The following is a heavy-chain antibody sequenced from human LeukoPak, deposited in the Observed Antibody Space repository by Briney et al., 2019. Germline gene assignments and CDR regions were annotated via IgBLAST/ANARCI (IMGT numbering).Heavy chain of an antibody. V-gene: IGHV4-59*11. CDR2: IFYRGNA. D-gene: IGHD6-25*01. CDR3: ARGYDSGWVDY. J-gene: IGHJ4*02. CDR1: GGSISSHS. Sequence: SGTLSLTCAVSGGSISSHSWSWIRQPPGKGLEWIGYIFYRGNANYNPSLKGRVTLSVDMSKNRFSLNLTSVTAADTAVYYCARGYDSGWVDYWGQGTLVTVSS.